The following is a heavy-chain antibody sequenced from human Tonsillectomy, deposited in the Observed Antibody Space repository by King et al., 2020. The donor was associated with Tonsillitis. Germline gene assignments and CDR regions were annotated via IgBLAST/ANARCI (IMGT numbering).Heavy chain of an antibody. J-gene: IGHJ4*02. CDR1: GFTFSSYS. CDR2: ISSSSSTI. Sequence: VQLVESGGGLVQPGGSLRLSCAASGFTFSSYSMNWVRQAPGKGLEWCSYISSSSSTIYYADSVKGRFTIFRDNAKNSLYLQMNSLRAEDTAVYYCARDLGYCSSTSCYNYFDYWGQGTLVTVSS. CDR3: ARDLGYCSSTSCYNYFDY. D-gene: IGHD2-2*02. V-gene: IGHV3-48*01.